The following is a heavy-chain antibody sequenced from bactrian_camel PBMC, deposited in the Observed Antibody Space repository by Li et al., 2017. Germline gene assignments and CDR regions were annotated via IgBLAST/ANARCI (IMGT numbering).Heavy chain of an antibody. CDR1: RFAVTEYS. Sequence: VQLVESGGGPVQAGGSLSLTCTASRFAVTEYSMGWFRQSPGKDREAVACIVGGNGIYSDSVKGRFTVSKDNAKNTLTLEMNSLKPEDTAMYYCASNNQWWCALSPERYKLWGRGTQVTVS. CDR3: ASNNQWWCALSPERYKL. V-gene: IGHV3S59*01. CDR2: IVGGNG. J-gene: IGHJ4*01. D-gene: IGHD2*01.